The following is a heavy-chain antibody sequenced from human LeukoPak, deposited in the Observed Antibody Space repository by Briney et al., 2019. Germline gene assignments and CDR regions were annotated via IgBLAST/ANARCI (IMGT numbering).Heavy chain of an antibody. CDR2: IAGSGAST. CDR3: AKVTTNVGSDY. CDR1: GFTFSNYG. D-gene: IGHD2-15*01. Sequence: PGGSLRLSCAASGFTFSNYGMSWVRQAPGKGLDWVSSIAGSGASTYYADSVKGRFTVSRDNSKNTLYLQMNSLKGEDTALYYCAKVTTNVGSDYWGQGTLVTVSS. V-gene: IGHV3-23*01. J-gene: IGHJ4*02.